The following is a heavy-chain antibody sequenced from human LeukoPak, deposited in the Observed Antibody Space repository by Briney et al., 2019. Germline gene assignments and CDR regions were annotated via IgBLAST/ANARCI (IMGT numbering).Heavy chain of an antibody. CDR3: ARDRCSGGSCYYGPIDY. CDR1: GYTFTSYG. D-gene: IGHD2-15*01. J-gene: IGHJ4*02. V-gene: IGHV1-18*01. Sequence: GASVKVSCKASGYTFTSYGISWVRQAPGQGLEWMGWISAYNGNTNYAQKLQGRVTTTTDTSTSTAYMELRSLRSDDTAVYYCARDRCSGGSCYYGPIDYWGQGTLVTVSS. CDR2: ISAYNGNT.